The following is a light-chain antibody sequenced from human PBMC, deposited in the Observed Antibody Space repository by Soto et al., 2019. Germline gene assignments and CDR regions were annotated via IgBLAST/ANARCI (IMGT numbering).Light chain of an antibody. CDR3: CSSAGNSQCDV. V-gene: IGLV2-8*01. J-gene: IGLJ2*01. Sequence: QSALTQPPSASGSPGQSVTISCAGTSSDIGTDNYVYWYQHHPGKSPKLIIYEVTKRPSGVPDRFSGSKSGNTASLPVSGRQAADDADYYCCSSAGNSQCDVFGGGTKLTVL. CDR1: SSDIGTDNY. CDR2: EVT.